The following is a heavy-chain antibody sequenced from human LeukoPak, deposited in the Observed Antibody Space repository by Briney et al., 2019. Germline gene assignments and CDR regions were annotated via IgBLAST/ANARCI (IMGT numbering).Heavy chain of an antibody. CDR2: ISSSSSYI. CDR1: GFTFSSYS. D-gene: IGHD3-10*01. V-gene: IGHV3-21*01. J-gene: IGHJ6*02. CDR3: ARDQSENLLLWFGELTDGMDV. Sequence: PGGSLRLSCAASGFTFSSYSMNWVRQAPGKGLEWVSSISSSSSYIYYADSVKGRFTISRDNAKNSLYLQMNSLRAEDTAVYYCARDQSENLLLWFGELTDGMDVWGQGTTVTVSS.